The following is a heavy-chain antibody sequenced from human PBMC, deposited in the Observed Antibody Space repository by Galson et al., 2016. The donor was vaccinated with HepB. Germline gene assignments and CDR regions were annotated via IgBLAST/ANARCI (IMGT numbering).Heavy chain of an antibody. D-gene: IGHD3-9*01. CDR1: GFTFSSSG. CDR2: ISDTGDTP. Sequence: SLRLSCAASGFTFSSSGMAWFRQAPGKGLEWVSTISDTGDTPHYADSVKGRVTISRDNSKDTLYLQMSSLRAEDTAFYYCAKRLSFDSNFYDSWGLGTLVTVSS. V-gene: IGHV3-23*01. J-gene: IGHJ4*02. CDR3: AKRLSFDSNFYDS.